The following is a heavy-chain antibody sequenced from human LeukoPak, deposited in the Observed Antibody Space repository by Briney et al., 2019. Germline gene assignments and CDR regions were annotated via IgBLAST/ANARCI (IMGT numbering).Heavy chain of an antibody. CDR3: ARDGYCSGGSCYGYFDY. CDR2: ISYDGSNK. D-gene: IGHD2-15*01. CDR1: GFTFSSYG. Sequence: GRSLRLSCAASGFTFSSYGMHWVRQAPGKGLEWVAVISYDGSNKYYADSVKGRFTISRDNSKNTLYLQMNSLRAEDTAVYYCARDGYCSGGSCYGYFDYWGQGTLVTVSS. V-gene: IGHV3-30*03. J-gene: IGHJ4*02.